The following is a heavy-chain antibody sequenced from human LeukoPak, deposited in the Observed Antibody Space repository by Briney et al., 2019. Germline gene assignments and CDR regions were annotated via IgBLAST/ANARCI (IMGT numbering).Heavy chain of an antibody. V-gene: IGHV3-74*01. CDR2: INGDGSSI. CDR1: GFSSNSYW. Sequence: GGSLRLSCAASGFSSNSYWMHWARQAPGKGLVWVARINGDGSSINYADSVKGRFTISRDNAKNTLYLQMNSLRVEDTAVYYCARDHGLDVWGQGTTVTVSS. CDR3: ARDHGLDV. J-gene: IGHJ6*02.